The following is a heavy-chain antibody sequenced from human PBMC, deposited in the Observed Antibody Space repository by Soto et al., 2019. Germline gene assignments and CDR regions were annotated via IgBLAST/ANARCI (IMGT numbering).Heavy chain of an antibody. CDR1: GFIFSHYT. V-gene: IGHV3-48*01. J-gene: IGHJ6*02. D-gene: IGHD3-22*01. CDR3: ARDLVANYYGGGGYPAGMDV. Sequence: GGSLRLSCAASGFIFSHYTMNWVRQAPGKGLEWLSYISSSRGTIYYADSVKGRFTISRDNAKNSLYLQMNSLRAEDTAVYYCARDLVANYYGGGGYPAGMDVWGQGTTVTVSS. CDR2: ISSSRGTI.